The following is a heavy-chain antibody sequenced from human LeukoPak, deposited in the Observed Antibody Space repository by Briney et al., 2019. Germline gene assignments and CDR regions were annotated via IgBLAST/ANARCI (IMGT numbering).Heavy chain of an antibody. D-gene: IGHD2-2*01. CDR1: GGSISSSSYY. CDR2: IYYSGST. Sequence: PSETLSLTCTVSGGSISSSSYYWGWIRQPPGKGLEWIGSIYYSGSTYYNPSLKSRVTISVDTSKNQFSLKLSSVTAADTAVYYCASPRGSTSWHIDYWGQGTLVTVPS. CDR3: ASPRGSTSWHIDY. V-gene: IGHV4-39*01. J-gene: IGHJ4*02.